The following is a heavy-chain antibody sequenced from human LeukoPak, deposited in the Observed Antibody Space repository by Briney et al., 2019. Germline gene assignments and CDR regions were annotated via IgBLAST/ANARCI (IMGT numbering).Heavy chain of an antibody. CDR2: ISWNSGSI. D-gene: IGHD3-22*01. J-gene: IGHJ4*02. CDR3: AKGSTHGSSGYEDY. V-gene: IGHV3-9*01. CDR1: GFTFDDYA. Sequence: GGSLRLSCAASGFTFDDYAMHWVRQAPGKGLEWVSGISWNSGSIGYADSVKGRFTISRDNAKNSLYLQMNSLRAEDTALYYCAKGSTHGSSGYEDYWGQGTLVTVSS.